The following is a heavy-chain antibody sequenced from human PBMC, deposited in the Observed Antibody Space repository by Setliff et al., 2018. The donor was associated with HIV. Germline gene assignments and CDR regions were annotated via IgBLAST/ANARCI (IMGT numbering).Heavy chain of an antibody. V-gene: IGHV4-34*01. CDR1: GGSFSGYY. CDR3: ATMGGQGTHFDY. J-gene: IGHJ4*02. D-gene: IGHD1-26*01. Sequence: SETLSLTCAVYGGSFSGYYWSWIRQPPGKGLEWIGEINHSGSTTYNPSLKSRLTISTDTSKNQFHLNLSSVTATDTAVYYCATMGGQGTHFDYWGQGTLVTVSS. CDR2: INHSGST.